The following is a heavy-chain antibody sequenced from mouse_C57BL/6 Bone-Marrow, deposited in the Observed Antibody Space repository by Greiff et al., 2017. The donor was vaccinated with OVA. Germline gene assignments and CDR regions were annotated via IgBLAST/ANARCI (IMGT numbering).Heavy chain of an antibody. J-gene: IGHJ2*01. V-gene: IGHV1-15*01. D-gene: IGHD2-4*01. CDR3: TRRGDYPDY. CDR2: IDPETGGT. CDR1: GYTFTDYE. Sequence: VQLQQSGAELVRPGASVTLSCKASGYTFTDYEMHWVKQTPVHGLEWIGAIDPETGGTAYNQKFKGKAILTADKSSSTAYMELCSLTSEDSAVYYCTRRGDYPDYWGQGTTLTVSS.